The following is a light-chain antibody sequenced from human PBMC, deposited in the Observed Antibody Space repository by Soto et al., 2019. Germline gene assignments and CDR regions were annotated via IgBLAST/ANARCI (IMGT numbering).Light chain of an antibody. CDR2: EVT. J-gene: IGLJ1*01. V-gene: IGLV2-23*02. Sequence: QSVRTQPASVSGSLGQSITISCTRPSSDVWSFNFVSWYQQHPDKAPQVLIYEVTKRPPGVSNRFSGSKSGNTASLTISGLQADDEADYYCCSDAGSSSYVFGTGTKVTVL. CDR3: CSDAGSSSYV. CDR1: SSDVWSFNF.